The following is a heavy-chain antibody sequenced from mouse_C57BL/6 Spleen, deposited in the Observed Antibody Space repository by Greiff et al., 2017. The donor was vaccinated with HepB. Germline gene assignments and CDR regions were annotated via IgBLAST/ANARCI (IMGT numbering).Heavy chain of an antibody. Sequence: QVQLKESGPGLVQPSQSLSITCTVSGFSLTSYGVHWVRQSPGKGLEWLGVIWSGGSTDYNAAFISRLSISKDNSKSQVFFKMNSLQADDTAIYYCASDYDGPNWYFDVWGTGTTVTVSS. D-gene: IGHD2-4*01. CDR2: IWSGGST. CDR3: ASDYDGPNWYFDV. V-gene: IGHV2-2*01. J-gene: IGHJ1*03. CDR1: GFSLTSYG.